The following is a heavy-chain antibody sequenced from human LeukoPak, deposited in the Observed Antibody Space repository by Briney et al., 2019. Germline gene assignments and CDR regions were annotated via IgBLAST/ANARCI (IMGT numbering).Heavy chain of an antibody. J-gene: IGHJ4*02. V-gene: IGHV5-51*01. Sequence: GESLQISCQGSGYSFTSYWIGWVRQMPGKGLEWMGIIYPGDSDTRYSPSFQGRVTISADKSISTAYLQWSSLKASDTAMYYCARQPDYGDPSYYFDYWGQGTLVTVSS. D-gene: IGHD4-17*01. CDR3: ARQPDYGDPSYYFDY. CDR1: GYSFTSYW. CDR2: IYPGDSDT.